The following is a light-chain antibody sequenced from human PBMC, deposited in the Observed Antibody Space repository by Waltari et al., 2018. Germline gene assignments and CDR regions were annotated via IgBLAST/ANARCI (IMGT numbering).Light chain of an antibody. Sequence: DIVMTQSPDSLAVSLGERATINCKSSQSVLYNSNNKNYLAWYQQKPGQPPKLLIYWASTRESGVPDRFRGSGSGTDFTLTVSRLQAEDVAVYYCQQYYTTPFTFGPGTKVDI. V-gene: IGKV4-1*01. J-gene: IGKJ3*01. CDR1: QSVLYNSNNKNY. CDR3: QQYYTTPFT. CDR2: WAS.